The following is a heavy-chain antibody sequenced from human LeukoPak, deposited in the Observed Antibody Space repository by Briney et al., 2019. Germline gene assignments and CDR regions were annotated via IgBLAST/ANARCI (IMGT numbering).Heavy chain of an antibody. CDR1: GGSFSGYY. D-gene: IGHD6-13*01. V-gene: IGHV4-34*01. J-gene: IGHJ4*02. Sequence: SETLSLTCAVYGGSFSGYYWSWIRQPPGKGLEWIGEINHSGSTNYNPSLKSRVTISVDTSKNQVSLKLSSVTAADTAVFYCARMLVPDYFDNWGQGTLVTVSS. CDR2: INHSGST. CDR3: ARMLVPDYFDN.